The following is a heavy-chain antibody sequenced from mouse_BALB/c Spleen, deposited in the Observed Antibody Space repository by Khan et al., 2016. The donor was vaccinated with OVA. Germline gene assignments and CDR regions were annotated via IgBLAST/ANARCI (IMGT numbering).Heavy chain of an antibody. Sequence: QVQLQQSGAELVKPGASVKMSCTASGHTFSNYCIHWVKQRPGQGLEWIGNINPRSGYTYYNQTFNDKATLTTDKSSSTAYMQLSSLTSEDSAVYYCGRDRIDYWGQGTTLTVSS. J-gene: IGHJ2*01. D-gene: IGHD2-14*01. CDR1: GHTFSNYC. V-gene: IGHV1-7*01. CDR3: GRDRIDY. CDR2: INPRSGYT.